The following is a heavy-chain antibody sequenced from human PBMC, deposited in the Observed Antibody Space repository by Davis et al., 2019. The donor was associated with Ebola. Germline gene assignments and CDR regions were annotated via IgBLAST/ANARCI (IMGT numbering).Heavy chain of an antibody. Sequence: GESLKISCAASGFTVGSNYMSWVRQAPGKGLEWISVIYSGTESYYADAVKGRFTISRDNAKNTLYLQMNSLRAEDTAVYFCVYQLLSVDCYWGQGTLVTVSS. D-gene: IGHD2-2*01. J-gene: IGHJ4*02. CDR3: VYQLLSVDCY. CDR2: IYSGTES. CDR1: GFTVGSNY. V-gene: IGHV3-66*01.